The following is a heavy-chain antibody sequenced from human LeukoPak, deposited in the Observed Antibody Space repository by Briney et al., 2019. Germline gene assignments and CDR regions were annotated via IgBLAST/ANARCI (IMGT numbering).Heavy chain of an antibody. V-gene: IGHV3-74*01. CDR3: ARSDWFDP. CDR1: GFTLSNYW. Sequence: PGGSLRLSCAASGFTLSNYWMHWVRQAPGKGLVWVSRIKADGSSTSYADSVKGRFTITRDNAKNTLYPQMNSLRAEDTAVYYCARSDWFDPWGQGTLVTVSS. CDR2: IKADGSST. J-gene: IGHJ5*02.